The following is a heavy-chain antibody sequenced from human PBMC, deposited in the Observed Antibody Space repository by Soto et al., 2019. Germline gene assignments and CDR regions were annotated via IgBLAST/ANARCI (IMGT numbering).Heavy chain of an antibody. CDR2: IYYSGST. J-gene: IGHJ4*02. Sequence: QVQLQESGPGLVKPSQTLSLTCTVSGGSISSGGYYWSWIRQHPGKVLEWIGYIYYSGSTYYNPSLKSRVTISVDTSKNQFSLKLSSVTAADTAVYYCARVDTSMGATCVSYWGQGTLVTVSS. V-gene: IGHV4-31*03. D-gene: IGHD1-26*01. CDR3: ARVDTSMGATCVSY. CDR1: GGSISSGGYY.